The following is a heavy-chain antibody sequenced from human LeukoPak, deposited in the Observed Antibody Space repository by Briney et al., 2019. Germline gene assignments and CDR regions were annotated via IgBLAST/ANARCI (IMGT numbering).Heavy chain of an antibody. V-gene: IGHV4-39*07. J-gene: IGHJ5*02. Sequence: SETLSLTCTVSGGSISSSSYYWGWIRQPPGKGLEWIGSIYYSGSTYYNPSLKSRVTISVDTSKNQFSLKLSSVTAADTAVYYCARGVYSNYGGNWFDPWGQGTLVTVSS. CDR2: IYYSGST. CDR3: ARGVYSNYGGNWFDP. CDR1: GGSISSSSYY. D-gene: IGHD4-11*01.